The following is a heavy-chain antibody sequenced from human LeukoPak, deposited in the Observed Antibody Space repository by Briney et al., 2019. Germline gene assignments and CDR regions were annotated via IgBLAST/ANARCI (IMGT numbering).Heavy chain of an antibody. V-gene: IGHV4-59*01. CDR2: IYNTGST. CDR3: ARVTHSTSSGGGAYYYYMDV. D-gene: IGHD6-6*01. J-gene: IGHJ6*03. CDR1: GGSIRSYS. Sequence: SETLSLTCTVSGGSIRSYSWSWIRQPPGKGLEWIGYIYNTGSTNYNPSLKSRVTISIDTSKIQISLRLNAVTAADTAVYYCARVTHSTSSGGGAYYYYMDVWGKGTTVTVSS.